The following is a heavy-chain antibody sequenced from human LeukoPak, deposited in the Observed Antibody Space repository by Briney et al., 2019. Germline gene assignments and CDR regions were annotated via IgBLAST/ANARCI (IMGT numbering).Heavy chain of an antibody. CDR2: IYHDGST. Sequence: SETLSLTCTVSGVSVSSGSYFWSWIRQPPGEGPQWIGYIYHDGSTNYSPSLRSRVSISVDTSKNQFSLKLSSVATADTAVYFCATFFDFWFGPWGQGTQVTVSS. CDR3: ATFFDFWFGP. D-gene: IGHD5/OR15-5a*01. J-gene: IGHJ5*02. CDR1: GVSVSSGSYF. V-gene: IGHV4-61*01.